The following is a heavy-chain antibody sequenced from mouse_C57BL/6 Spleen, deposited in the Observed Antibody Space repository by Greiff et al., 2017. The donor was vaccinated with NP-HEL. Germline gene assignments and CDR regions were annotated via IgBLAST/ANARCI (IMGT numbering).Heavy chain of an antibody. J-gene: IGHJ4*01. CDR1: GFTFSDYG. V-gene: IGHV5-17*01. CDR3: ARGGSTMITRAMDY. Sequence: DVMLVESGGGLVKPGGSLKLSCAASGFTFSDYGMHWVRQAPEKGLEWVAYISSGSSTIYYADTVKGRFTISRDNAKNTLFLQMTSLRSEDTAMYYCARGGSTMITRAMDYWGQGTSVTVSS. D-gene: IGHD2-4*01. CDR2: ISSGSSTI.